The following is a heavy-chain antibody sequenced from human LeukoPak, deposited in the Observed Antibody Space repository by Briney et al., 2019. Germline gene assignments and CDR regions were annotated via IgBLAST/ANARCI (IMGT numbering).Heavy chain of an antibody. J-gene: IGHJ4*02. V-gene: IGHV4-34*01. CDR3: ARRPTGIDY. D-gene: IGHD4-17*01. Sequence: SETLSLTCAVYGGSFSGYYWNWIRQSPGKGPEWIGEINHSGSTNYNPSLKSRVTISLDTSNNQFSLKLSSVTAADTAVYYCARRPTGIDYWGQGTLVTVSS. CDR1: GGSFSGYY. CDR2: INHSGST.